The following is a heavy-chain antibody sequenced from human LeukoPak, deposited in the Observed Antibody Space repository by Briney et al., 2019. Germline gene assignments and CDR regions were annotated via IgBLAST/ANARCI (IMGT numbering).Heavy chain of an antibody. J-gene: IGHJ6*02. CDR2: IKQDGSEK. D-gene: IGHD6-19*01. Sequence: GGSLRLSCAASGFTFSSYWMSWVRQAPGKGREWVANIKQDGSEKYYVDSVKGRFTISRDNAKNSLYLQMNSLRAEDTAVYYCARDPYSSGWPSYYYYGMDVWGQGTTVTVSS. CDR3: ARDPYSSGWPSYYYYGMDV. V-gene: IGHV3-7*01. CDR1: GFTFSSYW.